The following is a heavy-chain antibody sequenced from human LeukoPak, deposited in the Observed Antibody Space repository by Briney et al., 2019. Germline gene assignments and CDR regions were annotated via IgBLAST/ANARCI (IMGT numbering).Heavy chain of an antibody. Sequence: GSLRLSCAASGFTFSSSAMSWVRQVPGKGLEWVSGISASGGSTYYADSVRGRFTISRDNSKNTLYVQMNSLRDEDTAVYYCAKDWCSASSCYIDYWGQGTLVTVSS. V-gene: IGHV3-23*01. J-gene: IGHJ4*02. CDR1: GFTFSSSA. D-gene: IGHD2-15*01. CDR3: AKDWCSASSCYIDY. CDR2: ISASGGST.